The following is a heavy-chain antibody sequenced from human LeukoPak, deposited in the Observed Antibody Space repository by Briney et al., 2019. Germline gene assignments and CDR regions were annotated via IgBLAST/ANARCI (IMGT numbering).Heavy chain of an antibody. J-gene: IGHJ3*01. V-gene: IGHV4-59*01. CDR2: VHHSGYI. CDR3: ARARDFTGSYPDVFDV. D-gene: IGHD1-26*01. CDR1: GASITNYY. Sequence: PSETLSLTCSVSGASITNYYWNWLRQSPGKGLDWIGDVHHSGYINYNPSVKSRIAMSVDTSRSQFSLRLTSVTAADTAVYYCARARDFTGSYPDVFDVWGQGTMVTVSS.